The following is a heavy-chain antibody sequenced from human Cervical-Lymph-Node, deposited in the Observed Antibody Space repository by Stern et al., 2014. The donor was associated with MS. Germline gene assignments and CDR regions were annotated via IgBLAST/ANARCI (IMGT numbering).Heavy chain of an antibody. CDR1: GYNFANYW. J-gene: IGHJ4*02. Sequence: EVQLVESGAEVKKPGESLKISCKASGYNFANYWIGWVRHMPGKGLEWMAIIYPGDSDRRYNPSFQAQVTISADKSISTAYLQWSSLKASDSAMYFCARIREGLTGDLKTYFDSWGQGTLVTVSS. V-gene: IGHV5-51*01. CDR3: ARIREGLTGDLKTYFDS. CDR2: IYPGDSDR. D-gene: IGHD7-27*01.